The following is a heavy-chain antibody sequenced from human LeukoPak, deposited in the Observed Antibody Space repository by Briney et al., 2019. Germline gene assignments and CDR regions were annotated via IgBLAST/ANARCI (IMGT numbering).Heavy chain of an antibody. CDR1: GFTFSSYT. CDR3: ARGTDTKPFWSGYWVDV. J-gene: IGHJ6*02. Sequence: GGSLRLSCAASGFTFSSYTMNWVRQAPGKGLEWVSAISGSGGSTYYADSVKGRFTISRDNSKNTLYLQMNSLRAEDTAVYYCARGTDTKPFWSGYWVDVWGQGTTVTVSS. D-gene: IGHD3-3*01. CDR2: ISGSGGST. V-gene: IGHV3-23*01.